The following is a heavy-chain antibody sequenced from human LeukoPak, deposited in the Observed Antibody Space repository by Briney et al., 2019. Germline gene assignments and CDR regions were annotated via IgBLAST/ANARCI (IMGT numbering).Heavy chain of an antibody. V-gene: IGHV4-59*08. CDR3: ARHALRGNDVLPTNYFDY. CDR1: GGSINNYY. J-gene: IGHJ4*02. D-gene: IGHD5-12*01. CDR2: IYYSGIT. Sequence: SETLSLTCTVSGGSINNYYWNWIRQPPGKGLEWIGYIYYSGITNYNPSLKSRVSISVDTSRNQFSLSLNSVTAADTAVYYCARHALRGNDVLPTNYFDYWGQGALVTVSS.